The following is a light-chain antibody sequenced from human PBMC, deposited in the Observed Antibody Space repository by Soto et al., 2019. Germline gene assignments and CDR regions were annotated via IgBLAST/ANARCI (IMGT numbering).Light chain of an antibody. Sequence: EKVMTQSPATLSVSPGERATLSCRASQSVSSNLAWYQQKPGQAPRLLIYDASTRATGIPARFSGSGSGTEFTLTISSLQPEDLAVYYCQQYDDWPETFGQGTKV. CDR1: QSVSSN. J-gene: IGKJ1*01. V-gene: IGKV3-15*01. CDR2: DAS. CDR3: QQYDDWPET.